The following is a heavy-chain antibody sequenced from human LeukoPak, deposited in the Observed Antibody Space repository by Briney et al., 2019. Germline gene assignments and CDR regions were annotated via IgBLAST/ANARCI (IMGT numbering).Heavy chain of an antibody. CDR3: ARAAYYYDSSGYLSLYY. V-gene: IGHV3-23*01. Sequence: GGSLRLSCAASGFTFSSSAMSWVRQAPGKGLEWVSSISGSGSGGSTYYADSVKGRFTISRDNAKNSLYLQMNSLRAEDTAVYYCARAAYYYDSSGYLSLYYWGQGTLVTVSS. CDR2: ISGSGSGGST. CDR1: GFTFSSSA. J-gene: IGHJ4*02. D-gene: IGHD3-22*01.